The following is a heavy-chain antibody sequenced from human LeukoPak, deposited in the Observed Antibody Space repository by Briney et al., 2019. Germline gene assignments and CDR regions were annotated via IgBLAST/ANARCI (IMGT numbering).Heavy chain of an antibody. CDR3: ARGDLAYCGSDCYSDY. Sequence: ASVKVSCKASGYTFTSYYMHWVRQAPGQGLEWMGIINPSGGSTSYAQKFQGRVTMTRDTSTSTVYMELSSLRSEDTAVYYCARGDLAYCGSDCYSDYWGQGTLVTVSS. D-gene: IGHD2-21*02. CDR2: INPSGGST. CDR1: GYTFTSYY. J-gene: IGHJ4*02. V-gene: IGHV1-46*01.